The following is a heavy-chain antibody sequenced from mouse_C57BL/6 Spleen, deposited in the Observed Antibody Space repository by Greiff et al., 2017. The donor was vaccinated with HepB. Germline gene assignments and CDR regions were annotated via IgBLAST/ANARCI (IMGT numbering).Heavy chain of an antibody. D-gene: IGHD2-3*01. CDR3: ARQGDGYSSYYFDY. J-gene: IGHJ2*01. V-gene: IGHV5-6*01. CDR2: ISSGGSYT. CDR1: GFTFSSYG. Sequence: EVQRVESGGDLVKPGGSLKLSCAASGFTFSSYGMSWVRQTPDKRLEWVATISSGGSYTYYPDSVKGRFTISRDNAKNSLYLQMSSLKSEDTAMYYCARQGDGYSSYYFDYWGQGTTLTVSS.